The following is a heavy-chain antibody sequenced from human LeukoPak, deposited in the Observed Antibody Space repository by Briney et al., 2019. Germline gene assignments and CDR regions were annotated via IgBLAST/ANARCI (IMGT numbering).Heavy chain of an antibody. D-gene: IGHD1-20*01. CDR3: STLTSRGLSDS. CDR1: GFTFTNAW. Sequence: GGSLRLSCAASGFTFTNAWMNWVRQAPGKGLEWVGRIKSKADGETIDYAAPVKGRFTFSRDDSRNMLYLQMNSLKSEDTAVYYCSTLTSRGLSDSWGQGTLVTVSS. J-gene: IGHJ4*02. CDR2: IKSKADGETI. V-gene: IGHV3-15*07.